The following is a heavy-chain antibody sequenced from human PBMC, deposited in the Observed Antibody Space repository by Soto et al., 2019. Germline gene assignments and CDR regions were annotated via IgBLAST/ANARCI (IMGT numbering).Heavy chain of an antibody. CDR1: AYTSTLYG. CDR3: ATALGTSGWFDY. D-gene: IGHD6-19*01. Sequence: QVHLVQSGAAVKRPGASVKVSCKASAYTSTLYGITWVRQAPGQGLEWMGWIRAHNGETKFAQKFQDRVTMTTDPSSSTVFMDLRTLTSDDTAVYYCATALGTSGWFDYWGQGTLVTVPS. CDR2: IRAHNGET. J-gene: IGHJ4*02. V-gene: IGHV1-18*01.